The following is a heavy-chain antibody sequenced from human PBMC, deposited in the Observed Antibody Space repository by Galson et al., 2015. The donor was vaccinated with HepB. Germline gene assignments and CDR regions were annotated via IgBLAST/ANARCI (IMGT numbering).Heavy chain of an antibody. J-gene: IGHJ4*02. CDR1: GFTFGSYT. V-gene: IGHV3-21*06. CDR3: ARDPRWWGLQGDF. D-gene: IGHD2-21*02. CDR2: ITKNNDK. Sequence: SLRLSCATSGFTFGSYTMTWVRQAPTGGLQWISSITKNNDKYYADSVRGRFTVSRDDARFSVYLQMNTLTVADSGTYFCARDPRWWGLQGDFWGQGVPVTVSS.